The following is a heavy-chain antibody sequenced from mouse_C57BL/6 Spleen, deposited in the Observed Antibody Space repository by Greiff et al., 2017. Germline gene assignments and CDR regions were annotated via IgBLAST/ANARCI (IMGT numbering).Heavy chain of an antibody. CDR2: IDPSDSYT. V-gene: IGHV1-69*01. Sequence: QVQLKQPGAELVMPGASVKLSCKASGYTFTSYWMHWVKQRPGQGLEWIGEIDPSDSYTNYNQKFKGKSTLTVDKSSSTAYMQLSSLTSEDSAVYSCARSYGSSSYYAMDYWGQGTSVTVSS. CDR1: GYTFTSYW. D-gene: IGHD1-1*01. J-gene: IGHJ4*01. CDR3: ARSYGSSSYYAMDY.